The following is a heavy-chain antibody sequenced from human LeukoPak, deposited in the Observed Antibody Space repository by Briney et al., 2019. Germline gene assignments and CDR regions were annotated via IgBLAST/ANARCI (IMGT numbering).Heavy chain of an antibody. CDR3: ARGPNVLLWFGDLFDLDY. CDR2: VYRSGST. Sequence: SETLSLTCTVSNYSISSGYYWGWIRQPPGKGLEWTASVYRSGSTYYKPSLKSRVRISVDTSKNQFSLHLTSVTAADTAVYYCARGPNVLLWFGDLFDLDYWGQGTLVTVSS. D-gene: IGHD3-10*01. CDR1: NYSISSGYY. J-gene: IGHJ4*02. V-gene: IGHV4-38-2*02.